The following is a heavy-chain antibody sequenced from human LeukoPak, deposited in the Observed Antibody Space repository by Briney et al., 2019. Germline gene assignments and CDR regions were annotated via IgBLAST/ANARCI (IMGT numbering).Heavy chain of an antibody. J-gene: IGHJ4*02. CDR3: ARILGPQSSTYYDFWSGYYFDY. Sequence: SETLSLTCAVYGYSLSSGYYWGRIRQPPGKGLEWIGSIYHSGSTYYNPSLKSRVTISVDTSKNQFSLKLSSVTAADTAVYYCARILGPQSSTYYDFWSGYYFDYWGQGTLVTVSS. V-gene: IGHV4-38-2*01. D-gene: IGHD3-3*01. CDR1: GYSLSSGYY. CDR2: IYHSGST.